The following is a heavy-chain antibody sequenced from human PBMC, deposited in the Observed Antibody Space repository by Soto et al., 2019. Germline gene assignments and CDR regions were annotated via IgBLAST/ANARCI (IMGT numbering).Heavy chain of an antibody. Sequence: QVQLVESGGGVVQPGRSLRLSCAASGFTFSSYAMHWVRQAPGKGLEWVAVISYDGSNKYYADSVKGRFTISRDNSKNTLYRQMNSLRAEDTAVYYCARFGQGLSIDYWGQGTLVTVSS. CDR3: ARFGQGLSIDY. J-gene: IGHJ4*02. CDR1: GFTFSSYA. V-gene: IGHV3-30-3*01. CDR2: ISYDGSNK. D-gene: IGHD6-19*01.